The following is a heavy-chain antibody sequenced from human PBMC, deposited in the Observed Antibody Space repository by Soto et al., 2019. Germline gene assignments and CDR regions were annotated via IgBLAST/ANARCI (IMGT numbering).Heavy chain of an antibody. CDR1: GFTFRNNG. V-gene: IGHV3-23*01. Sequence: SGGSLRLSCAASGFTFRNNGLSWFRRPPGKGLDWVSGITGSGRDTYYADSVKGRFTISRDNSKNMVFLQMNSLRAEDTALYYCAKNGLDNSPSAIDSWGPGTLVTVSS. D-gene: IGHD2-8*01. CDR2: ITGSGRDT. J-gene: IGHJ4*02. CDR3: AKNGLDNSPSAIDS.